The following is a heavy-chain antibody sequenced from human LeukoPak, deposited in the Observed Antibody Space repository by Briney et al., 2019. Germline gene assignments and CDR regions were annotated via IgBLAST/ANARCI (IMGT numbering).Heavy chain of an antibody. J-gene: IGHJ4*02. CDR1: GYTFTGYY. Sequence: ASVKVSCKASGYTFTGYYMHWVRQAPGQGLEWMGWINPNSGGTNYAQKFQGRVTMTRDTSISTAYMKLSRLRSDDTAVYYCARDTVGKDTAMVHYWGQGTLVTVSS. V-gene: IGHV1-2*02. D-gene: IGHD5-18*01. CDR2: INPNSGGT. CDR3: ARDTVGKDTAMVHY.